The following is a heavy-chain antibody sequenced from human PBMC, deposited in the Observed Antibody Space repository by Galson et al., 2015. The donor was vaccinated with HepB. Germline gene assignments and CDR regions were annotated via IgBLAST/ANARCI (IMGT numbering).Heavy chain of an antibody. CDR2: FDPEDGET. CDR3: APYYYDSSGYYIPLDF. CDR1: GYTLTELS. Sequence: SCKVSGYTLTELSMHWVRQAPGKGLEWMGGFDPEDGETIYAQKFHDRVTMTEDTSTDTAYMELSSLRSDDAAVYYCAPYYYDSSGYYIPLDFWGQGTLVTVSS. D-gene: IGHD3-22*01. J-gene: IGHJ4*02. V-gene: IGHV1-24*01.